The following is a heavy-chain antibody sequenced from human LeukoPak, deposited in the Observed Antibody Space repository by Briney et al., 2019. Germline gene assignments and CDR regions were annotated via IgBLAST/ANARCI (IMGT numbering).Heavy chain of an antibody. CDR2: ISGSGGST. D-gene: IGHD1-7*01. CDR1: GFTFSSYA. CDR3: AIPRTYKWSYYEFDY. V-gene: IGHV3-23*01. J-gene: IGHJ4*02. Sequence: PGGSLRLSCAASGFTFSSYAMSWVRQAPGKGLEWVSAISGSGGSTYYADSVKGRFTISRDNSKNTLYLQMNSLRAEDTAVYYCAIPRTYKWSYYEFDYWGQGTLVTVSS.